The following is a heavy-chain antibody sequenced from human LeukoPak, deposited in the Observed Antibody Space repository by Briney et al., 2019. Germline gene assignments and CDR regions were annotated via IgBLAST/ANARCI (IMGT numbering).Heavy chain of an antibody. V-gene: IGHV4-61*02. Sequence: SETLSLTCIVSGDSISSGSYYWTWIRQPAGKGLEWIGRIYVSGTTNYNPSLKSRVTISVDTSKNQFSLKLRSVTAADTAVYFCARDRAEYEYGGITLWYFDLWGRGTQVTVSS. CDR2: IYVSGTT. CDR3: ARDRAEYEYGGITLWYFDL. D-gene: IGHD4-23*01. J-gene: IGHJ2*01. CDR1: GDSISSGSYY.